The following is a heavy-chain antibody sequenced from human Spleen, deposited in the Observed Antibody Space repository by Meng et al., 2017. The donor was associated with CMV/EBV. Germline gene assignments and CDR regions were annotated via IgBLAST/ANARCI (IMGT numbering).Heavy chain of an antibody. CDR2: IYYSGSS. CDR3: ARLALGYGNFLNGFDI. V-gene: IGHV4-61*01. J-gene: IGHJ3*02. D-gene: IGHD2/OR15-2a*01. Sequence: SETLSLTCTVSGGSISSGRYYWGWIRQPPGKGLEWIGYIYYSGSSNYNPSLKSRVTISVDTSKNQFSLKLSSVTAADTAVYYCARLALGYGNFLNGFDIWGQGTMVTVSS. CDR1: GGSISSGRYY.